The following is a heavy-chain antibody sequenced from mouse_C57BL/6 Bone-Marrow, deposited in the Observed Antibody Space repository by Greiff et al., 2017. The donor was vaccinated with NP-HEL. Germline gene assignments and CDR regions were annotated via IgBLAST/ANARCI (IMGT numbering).Heavy chain of an antibody. J-gene: IGHJ1*03. CDR2: INPNYGTT. CDR1: GYSFTDYN. V-gene: IGHV1-39*01. D-gene: IGHD2-5*01. Sequence: EVKLVESGPELVKPGASVKISCKASGYSFTDYNMNWVKQSNGKSLEWIGVINPNYGTTSYNQKFKGKATLTVDQSSSTAYMQRNSLTAEDSAVYYCARHYSNYERYFDVWGTGTTVTVSS. CDR3: ARHYSNYERYFDV.